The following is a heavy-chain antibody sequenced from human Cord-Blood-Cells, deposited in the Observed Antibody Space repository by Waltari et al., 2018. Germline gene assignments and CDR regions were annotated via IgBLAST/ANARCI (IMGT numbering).Heavy chain of an antibody. Sequence: QVQLQESGPGLVKPSETLSLTCTVSGGSISSYYWSWIRQPPGKGLEWIGYIYYSGSTNYNPSLKSRVTISVDTSKNQFSLKRSSVTAADTAVYYCAREEHSSSWYAFDIWGQGTMVTVSS. V-gene: IGHV4-59*01. CDR2: IYYSGST. J-gene: IGHJ3*02. CDR3: AREEHSSSWYAFDI. CDR1: GGSISSYY. D-gene: IGHD6-13*01.